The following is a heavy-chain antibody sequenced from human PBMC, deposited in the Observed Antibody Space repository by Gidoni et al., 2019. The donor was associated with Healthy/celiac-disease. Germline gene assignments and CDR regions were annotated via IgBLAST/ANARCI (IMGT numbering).Heavy chain of an antibody. Sequence: EVQLVESGGGLVQPGGSLRLSCSASGFPFSSYAMHWVRQAPGKGLEYVSAISSNGGSTYYADSVKGRFTISRDNSKNTLYLQMSSLRAEDTAVYYCVTGTRANWGTGAFDIWGQGTMVTVSS. CDR2: ISSNGGST. CDR1: GFPFSSYA. CDR3: VTGTRANWGTGAFDI. D-gene: IGHD7-27*01. J-gene: IGHJ3*02. V-gene: IGHV3-64D*06.